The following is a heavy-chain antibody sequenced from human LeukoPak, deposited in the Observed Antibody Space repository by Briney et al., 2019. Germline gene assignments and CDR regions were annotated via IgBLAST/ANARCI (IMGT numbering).Heavy chain of an antibody. J-gene: IGHJ5*02. CDR3: ARPRYCSSTSCYSTWFDP. CDR2: INPNSGGT. D-gene: IGHD2-2*01. Sequence: ASVKVSCKASGYTFTGYYMHWVRQAPGQGLEWMGWINPNSGGTNYAQKFQGWVTMTRDTSISTAYMELSRLRSDDTAVYYCARPRYCSSTSCYSTWFDPWGQGTLVTVSS. CDR1: GYTFTGYY. V-gene: IGHV1-2*04.